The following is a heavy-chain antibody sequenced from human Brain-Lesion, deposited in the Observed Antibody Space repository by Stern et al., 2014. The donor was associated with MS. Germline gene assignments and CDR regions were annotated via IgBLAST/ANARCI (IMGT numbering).Heavy chain of an antibody. CDR3: AKEEGSSWSSELDY. J-gene: IGHJ4*02. CDR1: GFTFSNFA. D-gene: IGHD6-13*01. Sequence: EVQLVESGGRLVQPGGSLRLSCAASGFTFSNFAMSWVRQAPGKGLEWVSAVSVSGETTHYADSVRGRFTISRDNSKNTLYLQMNRLRAEDTAVYFCAKEEGSSWSSELDYWGQGTLVTVSS. V-gene: IGHV3-23*04. CDR2: VSVSGETT.